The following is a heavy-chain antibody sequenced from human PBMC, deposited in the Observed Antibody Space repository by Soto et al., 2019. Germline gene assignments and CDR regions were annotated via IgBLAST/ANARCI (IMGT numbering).Heavy chain of an antibody. CDR1: GFTFSGSW. CDR2: INGVGSGT. D-gene: IGHD3-10*01. J-gene: IGHJ4*02. CDR3: ARGIFGSGTANDY. V-gene: IGHV3-74*01. Sequence: EVQLVESGGGLVQPGGSLRLSCAASGFTFSGSWMHWVRQAPGKGLVWVSRINGVGSGTSYAVFVKGRFTISRDDAKNTLFLQMNGLRAEDTAVYYCARGIFGSGTANDYWGQGTLVTVSS.